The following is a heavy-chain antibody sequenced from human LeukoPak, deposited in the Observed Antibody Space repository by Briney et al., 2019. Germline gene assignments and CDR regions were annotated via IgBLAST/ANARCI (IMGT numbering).Heavy chain of an antibody. CDR3: AKGVSGYGSGRPFDY. CDR1: GFTFSSYA. J-gene: IGHJ4*02. CDR2: ISDSGTST. V-gene: IGHV3-23*01. D-gene: IGHD3-10*01. Sequence: PGGSLRPSCAASGFTFSSYAMIWVRQAPGKGLEWVSLISDSGTSTYYPDSVKGRFTISRDNSKNTVYLQMNSLRAEDTAVYYCAKGVSGYGSGRPFDYWGQRTLVTVSS.